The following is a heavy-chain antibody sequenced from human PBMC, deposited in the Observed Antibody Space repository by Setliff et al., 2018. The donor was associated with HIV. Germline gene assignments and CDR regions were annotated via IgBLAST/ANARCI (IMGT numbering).Heavy chain of an antibody. CDR2: IYYSGSS. CDR1: GGSINNDIYF. CDR3: ARVLNPSDAFDI. V-gene: IGHV4-31*03. Sequence: SETLSLTCTVSGGSINNDIYFWTWIRQRPGKGLEWIGYIYYSGSSYYNPSLKSRVTISVDTSKNQFSVKLSSVTAADAAVYYCARVLNPSDAFDIWGQGTMVTVSS. J-gene: IGHJ3*02.